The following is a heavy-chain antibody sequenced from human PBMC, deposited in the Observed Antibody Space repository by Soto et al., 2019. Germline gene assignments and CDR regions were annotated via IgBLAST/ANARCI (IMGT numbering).Heavy chain of an antibody. CDR3: ARTDKGDYVPPLDN. CDR2: ITPFNDNT. CDR1: GYTFTTYG. D-gene: IGHD4-17*01. V-gene: IGHV1-18*01. Sequence: QIHLVQSGGEVKKPGASVKVSCKTSGYTFTTYGISWVRQAPGQGLEWMGWITPFNDNTNYAQNLQGRGTMTTDTTTNTAYWELRSLTSDDTAVYYCARTDKGDYVPPLDNWGQGTLVTVSS. J-gene: IGHJ4*02.